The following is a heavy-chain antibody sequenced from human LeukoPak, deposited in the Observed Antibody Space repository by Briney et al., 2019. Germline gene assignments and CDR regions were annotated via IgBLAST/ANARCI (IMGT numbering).Heavy chain of an antibody. CDR2: IYYSGST. J-gene: IGHJ5*02. Sequence: SETLSLTCTVSGGSISSGDYYWSWIRQPPGKGLEWIGYIYYSGSTYYNPSLKSRVTISVDTSKNQFSLKLSSVTAADTAVYYCARVYYQLLSAWFDPWGQGTLVTVSS. CDR1: GGSISSGDYY. CDR3: ARVYYQLLSAWFDP. V-gene: IGHV4-30-4*08. D-gene: IGHD2-2*01.